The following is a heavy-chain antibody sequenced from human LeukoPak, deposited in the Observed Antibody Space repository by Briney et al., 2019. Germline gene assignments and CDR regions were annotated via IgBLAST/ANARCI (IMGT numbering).Heavy chain of an antibody. V-gene: IGHV3-48*01. J-gene: IGHJ1*01. Sequence: GGSLRLSCAASGFTFSTYSMTWVRQAPGKGLEWVSYISSSSSTIYYADSVKGRFTITRDNSKNTLYLQMNSLRAEDTAVYYCAKAHDGITISGVVSAEYFQHWGQGTLVTVSS. CDR2: ISSSSSTI. CDR3: AKAHDGITISGVVSAEYFQH. D-gene: IGHD3-3*01. CDR1: GFTFSTYS.